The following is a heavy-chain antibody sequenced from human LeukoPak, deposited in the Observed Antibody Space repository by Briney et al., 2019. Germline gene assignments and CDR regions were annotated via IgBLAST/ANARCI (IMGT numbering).Heavy chain of an antibody. V-gene: IGHV3-23*01. J-gene: IGHJ4*02. CDR3: ARAKDGYNSLFGY. Sequence: SGISGSGGTTYYADSVKGRFTISRDNSKNTLYLQMNSLRAEDTAVYYCARAKDGYNSLFGYWGQGTLVTVSS. CDR2: ISGSGGTT. D-gene: IGHD5-24*01.